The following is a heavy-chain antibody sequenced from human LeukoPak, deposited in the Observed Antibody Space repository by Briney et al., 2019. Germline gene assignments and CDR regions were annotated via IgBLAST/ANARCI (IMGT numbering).Heavy chain of an antibody. J-gene: IGHJ4*02. CDR3: AKWPPGGNYYGSGAPIDY. D-gene: IGHD3-10*01. V-gene: IGHV3-23*01. CDR1: GFTFSSYA. Sequence: GGSLRLSCAASGFTFSSYAMSWVRQAPGKGLEWVSAISGSGGSTYYAACVKGRFTTSRDNSKNTLYLQMNSLRAEDTAVYYCAKWPPGGNYYGSGAPIDYWGQGTLVTVSS. CDR2: ISGSGGST.